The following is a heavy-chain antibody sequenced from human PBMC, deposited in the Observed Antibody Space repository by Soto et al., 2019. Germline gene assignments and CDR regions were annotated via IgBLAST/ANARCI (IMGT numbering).Heavy chain of an antibody. CDR3: AREGSYSAYNFAHGIQLWSFDF. CDR1: GGSINTFY. D-gene: IGHD5-12*01. V-gene: IGHV4-4*07. J-gene: IGHJ4*02. Sequence: SEPLSLTCTVSGGSINTFYWSWVRQPAGKGLEWIGRIFSSGSTSFNPSLESRVAMSVDTSKNHFSLNLSSVTAADMAVYYCAREGSYSAYNFAHGIQLWSFDFWGQGALVTVSS. CDR2: IFSSGST.